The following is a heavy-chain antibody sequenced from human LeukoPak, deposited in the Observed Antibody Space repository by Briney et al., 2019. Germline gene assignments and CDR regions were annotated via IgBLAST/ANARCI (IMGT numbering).Heavy chain of an antibody. Sequence: GGSLRLSCVASGLAFRNYAMTWVRQAPGKGLEWASVIRGSGGDIRYADSVKGRFTISRDNSVNTLYLQMNSLRAEDTAVYYCGKDPNGDYIGAFDFWGQGTMVTVSS. CDR2: IRGSGGDI. CDR3: GKDPNGDYIGAFDF. D-gene: IGHD4-17*01. CDR1: GLAFRNYA. J-gene: IGHJ3*01. V-gene: IGHV3-23*01.